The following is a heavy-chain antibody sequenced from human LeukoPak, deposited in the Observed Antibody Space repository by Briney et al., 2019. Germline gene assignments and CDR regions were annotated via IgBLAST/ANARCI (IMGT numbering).Heavy chain of an antibody. J-gene: IGHJ1*01. CDR1: GGSISSSSYY. CDR2: IYYSGST. D-gene: IGHD3-22*01. CDR3: ARGTYYYDSSGYDEYFQH. Sequence: PSETLSLTCTVSGGSISSSSYYWGWIRQPPGKGLEWIGSIYYSGSTYYNPSLKSRVTISVDTSKNQFSLKLSSETAADTAVYYCARGTYYYDSSGYDEYFQHWGQGTLVTVSS. V-gene: IGHV4-39*07.